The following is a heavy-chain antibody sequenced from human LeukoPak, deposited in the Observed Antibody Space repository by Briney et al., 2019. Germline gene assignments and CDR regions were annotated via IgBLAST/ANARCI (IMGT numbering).Heavy chain of an antibody. CDR1: GGSFSGYY. V-gene: IGHV4-34*01. J-gene: IGHJ4*02. CDR3: ARGKDYFDY. CDR2: VNHSGST. Sequence: SETLSLTCAVYGGSFSGYYWSWIRQPPGKGLEWIGEVNHSGSTNYNPSLKSRVTISVDTSKNQFSLKLSSVTAADTAVYYCARGKDYFDYWGQGTLVTVSS.